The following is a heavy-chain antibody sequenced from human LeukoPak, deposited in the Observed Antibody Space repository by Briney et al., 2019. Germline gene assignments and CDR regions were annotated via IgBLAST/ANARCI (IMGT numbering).Heavy chain of an antibody. Sequence: SETLSLTCAVYGGSFSGYYWSWIRQPPGKGPEWIGEINHSGSTNYNPSLKSRVTISVDTSKNQFSLKLSSVTAADTAVYYCASGTYTPEWYFDLWGRGTLVTVSS. CDR3: ASGTYTPEWYFDL. CDR2: INHSGST. CDR1: GGSFSGYY. V-gene: IGHV4-34*01. D-gene: IGHD2-2*02. J-gene: IGHJ2*01.